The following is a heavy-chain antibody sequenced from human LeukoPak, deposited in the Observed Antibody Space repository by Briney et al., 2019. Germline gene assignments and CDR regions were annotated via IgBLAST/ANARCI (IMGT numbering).Heavy chain of an antibody. V-gene: IGHV1-18*01. CDR2: ISAYNGNT. CDR1: GYTFTSYG. D-gene: IGHD3-22*01. CDR3: ARDGDYDSSGYEQTPEQDY. Sequence: ASVKVSCKASGYTFTSYGIGWVRQAPGQGLEWMGWISAYNGNTNYAQKLQGRVTMTTDTSTSTAYMELRSLRSDDTAVYYCARDGDYDSSGYEQTPEQDYWGQGTLVTVSS. J-gene: IGHJ4*02.